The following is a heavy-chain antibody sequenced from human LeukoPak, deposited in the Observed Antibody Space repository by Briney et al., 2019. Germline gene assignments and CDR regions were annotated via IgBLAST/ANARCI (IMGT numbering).Heavy chain of an antibody. CDR1: GFTFSSYW. J-gene: IGHJ4*02. V-gene: IGHV3-74*01. Sequence: GGSLRLSCAASGFTFSSYWMHWVRQAPGKGLVWVSRISGDGSSTTYVHSVMGRFTISRENAKNTLYLQMNSLRAEDTAVYYCAPRITGTKHFDYWGQGTLVTVSS. D-gene: IGHD1-20*01. CDR2: ISGDGSST. CDR3: APRITGTKHFDY.